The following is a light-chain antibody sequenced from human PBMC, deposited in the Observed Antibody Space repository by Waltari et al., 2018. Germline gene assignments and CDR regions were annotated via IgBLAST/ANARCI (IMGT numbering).Light chain of an antibody. J-gene: IGKJ5*01. Sequence: ETVLTQSPATLSLSPGGRATLSCRASQSIFTYLAWYQQKPGQAPRLRIYGASNRATGVPARFGGSGSGTDFTLTISSLEPEDFAVYYCQQRNNWPITYGQGTRLEIK. V-gene: IGKV3-11*01. CDR2: GAS. CDR1: QSIFTY. CDR3: QQRNNWPIT.